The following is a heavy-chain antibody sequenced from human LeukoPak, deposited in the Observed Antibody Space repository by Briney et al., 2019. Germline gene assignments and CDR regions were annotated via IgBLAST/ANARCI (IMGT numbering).Heavy chain of an antibody. Sequence: GESLKISCMGSRSHFATSWIAWVRQMPGKGLDWIELIYPGDSDTRYSPSFQGHLTISADKYISTAYLQWSSLKASDTPMYYCAACPSAFCGGECYFTHWGQGTLVSVSS. V-gene: IGHV5-51*01. D-gene: IGHD2-21*01. CDR2: IYPGDSDT. CDR1: RSHFATSW. J-gene: IGHJ4*02. CDR3: AACPSAFCGGECYFTH.